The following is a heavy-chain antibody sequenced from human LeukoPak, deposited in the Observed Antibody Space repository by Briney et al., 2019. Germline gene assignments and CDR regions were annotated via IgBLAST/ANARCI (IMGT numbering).Heavy chain of an antibody. Sequence: GGSLRLSCVASGITFSNYAVSRVRQAPEKGLDWVSVISGSAHKIRYADSVKGRFTISRDNSENIVYLQMNNLRAEDTAVYYCAGRVTGYSSGYVYWGQGTLVTVSS. J-gene: IGHJ4*02. V-gene: IGHV3-23*01. CDR2: ISGSAHKI. CDR3: AGRVTGYSSGYVY. CDR1: GITFSNYA. D-gene: IGHD5-18*01.